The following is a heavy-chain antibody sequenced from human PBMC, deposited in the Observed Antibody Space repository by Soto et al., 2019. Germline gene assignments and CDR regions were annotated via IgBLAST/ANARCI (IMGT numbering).Heavy chain of an antibody. CDR1: GFTFSSYG. J-gene: IGHJ4*02. D-gene: IGHD3-3*01. V-gene: IGHV3-30*18. Sequence: QVQLVESGGGVVQPGRSLRLFCAASGFTFSSYGMHWVRQAPGKGLEWVAVISYDGSNKYYADSVKGRFTISRDNSKNTLYLQMNSLRAEDTAVYYCAKPHYDFWSGYRGPVDYWGQGTLVTVSS. CDR2: ISYDGSNK. CDR3: AKPHYDFWSGYRGPVDY.